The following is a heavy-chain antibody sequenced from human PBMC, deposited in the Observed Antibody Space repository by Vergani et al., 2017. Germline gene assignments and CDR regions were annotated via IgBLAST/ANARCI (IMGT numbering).Heavy chain of an antibody. CDR1: GYSFTNYW. CDR2: IHPADSDT. D-gene: IGHD3-22*01. Sequence: EVQLVQSGAEVKKPGESVKISCQISGYSFTNYWIGWVRQMPGKGLEWMGIIHPADSDTRYSPSFQGQVTISVDKSISTAYLQRSSLRASDSAMYYCARLXGRDSSGGKYFDYWGQGTLVTVSS. V-gene: IGHV5-51*01. CDR3: ARLXGRDSSGGKYFDY. J-gene: IGHJ4*02.